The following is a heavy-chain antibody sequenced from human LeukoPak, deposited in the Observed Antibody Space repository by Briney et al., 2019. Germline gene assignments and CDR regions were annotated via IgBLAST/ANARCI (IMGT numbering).Heavy chain of an antibody. D-gene: IGHD6-19*01. CDR3: ARVEIAVAAYYYYYYMDV. V-gene: IGHV1-69*02. J-gene: IGHJ6*03. CDR1: GGTFSSYT. CDR2: IIPILGIA. Sequence: SVKVSCKASGGTFSSYTISWVRQAPGQGLEWMGRIIPILGIANYAQKLQGRVTMTTDTSTSTAYMELRSLRSDDTAVYYCARVEIAVAAYYYYYYMDVWGKGTTVTVSS.